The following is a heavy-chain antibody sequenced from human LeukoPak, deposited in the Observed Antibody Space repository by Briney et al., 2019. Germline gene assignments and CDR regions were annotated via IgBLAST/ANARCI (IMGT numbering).Heavy chain of an antibody. Sequence: SETLSLTCNVFGGSISGYYWSWIRQPPGKGLEWIGYIYYSGTTNYTPSLRSRVTMSVDTSRNQISLKLNSVTAADTAVYYCARDAYYYDSSGYYRAYYFDYWGQGTLVTVSS. CDR1: GGSISGYY. J-gene: IGHJ4*02. V-gene: IGHV4-59*01. CDR3: ARDAYYYDSSGYYRAYYFDY. D-gene: IGHD3-22*01. CDR2: IYYSGTT.